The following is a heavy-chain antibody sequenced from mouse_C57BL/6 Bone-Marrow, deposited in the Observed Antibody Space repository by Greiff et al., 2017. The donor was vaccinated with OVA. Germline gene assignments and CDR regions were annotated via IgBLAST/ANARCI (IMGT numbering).Heavy chain of an antibody. CDR3: ARFYYGSSYDYYWYFDV. J-gene: IGHJ1*03. CDR1: GYTFTSYW. V-gene: IGHV1-64*01. D-gene: IGHD1-1*01. Sequence: VQLQQPGAELVKPGASVKLSCKASGYTFTSYWMHWVKQRPGQGLEWIGMIHPNSGSTNYNEKFKSKATLTVDKSSSTAYMQLSSLTSEDSAVYYCARFYYGSSYDYYWYFDVWGTGTTVTVSS. CDR2: IHPNSGST.